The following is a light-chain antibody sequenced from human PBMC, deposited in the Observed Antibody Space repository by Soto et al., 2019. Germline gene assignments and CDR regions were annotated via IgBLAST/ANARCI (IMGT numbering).Light chain of an antibody. CDR3: SSYSISTAYL. V-gene: IGLV2-14*01. CDR1: SSDVGGYDY. CDR2: EVS. J-gene: IGLJ1*01. Sequence: ALTQPASVSGSPGQSITISCTGTSSDVGGYDYVSWYQLHPGKAPKLMVFEVSNRPSGVSYRFSGSKSGNTASLTISGLQAEDEADYFCSSYSISTAYLFGTGTKVTVL.